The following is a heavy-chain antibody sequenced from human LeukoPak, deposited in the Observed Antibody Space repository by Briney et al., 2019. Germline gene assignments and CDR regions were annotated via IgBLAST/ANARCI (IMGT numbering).Heavy chain of an antibody. CDR3: ARGPRTLAAAHYDFWSGYYTIYAFDI. CDR1: GYTFTGYY. CDR2: INPNSGGT. Sequence: ASVKVSCKASGYTFTGYYMHWVRQAPGQGLEWMGWINPNSGGTNYAQKFQGGVTMTRDTSISTAYMELSRLRSDDTAVYYCARGPRTLAAAHYDFWSGYYTIYAFDIWGQGTMVTVSS. V-gene: IGHV1-2*02. D-gene: IGHD3-3*01. J-gene: IGHJ3*02.